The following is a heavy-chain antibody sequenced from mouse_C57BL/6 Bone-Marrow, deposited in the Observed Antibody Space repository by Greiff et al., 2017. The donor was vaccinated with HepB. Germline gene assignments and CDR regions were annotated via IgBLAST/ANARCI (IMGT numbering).Heavy chain of an antibody. J-gene: IGHJ3*01. Sequence: EVKLMESGGGLVKPGGSLKLSCAASGFTFSSYAMSWVRQTPEKRLEWVATISDGGSYTYYPDNVKGRFTISRDNAKNNRYLQMSHLKSEDTAMYYGARLGAWFAYWGQGTLVTVSA. CDR3: ARLGAWFAY. V-gene: IGHV5-4*03. D-gene: IGHD4-1*01. CDR1: GFTFSSYA. CDR2: ISDGGSYT.